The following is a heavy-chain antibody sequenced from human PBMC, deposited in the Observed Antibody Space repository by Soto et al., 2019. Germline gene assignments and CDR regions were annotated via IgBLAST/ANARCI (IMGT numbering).Heavy chain of an antibody. D-gene: IGHD2-15*01. CDR1: GASITPSY. Sequence: PSQTLSVTCTVSGASITPSYWTWIRQPPEKGLEWIGYIYNAGTTNYNPSLKSRVTMLVDMSKNQFSLNLSSVTAADTAVYYCARADCIGGRCSPNFDQWGEGILVTLSS. CDR3: ARADCIGGRCSPNFDQ. V-gene: IGHV4-59*01. CDR2: IYNAGTT. J-gene: IGHJ4*02.